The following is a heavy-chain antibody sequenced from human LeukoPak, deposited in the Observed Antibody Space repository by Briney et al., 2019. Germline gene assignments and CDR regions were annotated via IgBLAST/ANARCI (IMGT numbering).Heavy chain of an antibody. V-gene: IGHV3-53*05. J-gene: IGHJ5*02. CDR3: ARDRAGRQSWVEFDL. Sequence: TGGSLRLSCTVPGFAVSNTLMDWVRQGPGKGPERDALINADGDTVYADSAKGRFTISRDNSRNRVYLQMNSLRPEDSAVYYCARDRAGRQSWVEFDLWGQGTLVTVSS. D-gene: IGHD3-10*01. CDR2: INADGDT. CDR1: GFAVSNTL.